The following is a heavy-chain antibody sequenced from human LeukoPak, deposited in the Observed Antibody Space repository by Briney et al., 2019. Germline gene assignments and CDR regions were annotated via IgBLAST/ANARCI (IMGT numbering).Heavy chain of an antibody. V-gene: IGHV4-30-2*01. CDR2: INHSGST. D-gene: IGHD4-17*01. CDR1: GGSISSGGYS. J-gene: IGHJ5*02. Sequence: SETLSLACAVSGGSISSGGYSWSWIRQPPGKGLEWIGYINHSGSTYYNPSLKSRVTISVDRSKNQFSLKLSSVTAADTAVYYCARVSGDYVWFDPWGQGTLVTVSS. CDR3: ARVSGDYVWFDP.